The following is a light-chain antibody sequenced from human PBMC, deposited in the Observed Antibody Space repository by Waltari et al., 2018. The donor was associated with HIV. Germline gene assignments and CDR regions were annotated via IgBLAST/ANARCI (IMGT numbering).Light chain of an antibody. CDR1: SSDVGGYNY. Sequence: QSALTQPASVSGSPGQSITISCTGTSSDVGGYNYVSWYQQHPGKAPKLMIYDVNKRPSGVSNHVSGCKSGNTASLTISGLQAEDEADYYCSSYTSSSTFLYVFGTGTKVTVL. CDR3: SSYTSSSTFLYV. V-gene: IGLV2-14*01. J-gene: IGLJ1*01. CDR2: DVN.